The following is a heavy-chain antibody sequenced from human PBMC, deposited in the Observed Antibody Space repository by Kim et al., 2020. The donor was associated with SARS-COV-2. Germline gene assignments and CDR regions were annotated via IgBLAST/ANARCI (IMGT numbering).Heavy chain of an antibody. V-gene: IGHV3-74*01. CDR3: ARDGYIVGAPYYFDY. CDR2: INSDGSST. CDR1: GFTFSSYW. J-gene: IGHJ4*01. D-gene: IGHD1-26*01. Sequence: GGSLRLSCAASGFTFSSYWMHWVRQAPGKGLVWVSRINSDGSSTSYADSVKGRFTISRDNAKNTLYLQMNSLRAEDTAVYYCARDGYIVGAPYYFDYWGHGTPVTVSS.